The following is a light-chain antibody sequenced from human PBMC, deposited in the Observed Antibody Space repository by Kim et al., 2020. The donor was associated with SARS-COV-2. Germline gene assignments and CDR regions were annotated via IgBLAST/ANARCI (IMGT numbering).Light chain of an antibody. V-gene: IGLV3-19*01. CDR1: SLRSYY. Sequence: AFGKTVRIKCTGDSLRSYYASWYQQKPGQAPVLVIYGKNNRPSGIPDRFSGSSSGNTASLTIPGAQAEDEADYYCNSRDSSGNHLVFGGGTQLTVL. CDR2: GKN. J-gene: IGLJ2*01. CDR3: NSRDSSGNHLV.